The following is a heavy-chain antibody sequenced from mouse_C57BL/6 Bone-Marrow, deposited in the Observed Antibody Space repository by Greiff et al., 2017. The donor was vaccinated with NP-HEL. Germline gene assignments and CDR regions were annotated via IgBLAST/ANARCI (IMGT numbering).Heavy chain of an antibody. CDR2: INPDSSTI. J-gene: IGHJ1*03. V-gene: IGHV4-1*01. Sequence: EVKVEESGGGLVQPGGSLKLSCAASGIDFSRYWMSWVRRAPGKGLEWIGEINPDSSTINYAPSLKDKFIISRDNAKNTLYLQMSKVRSEDTALYYCARPITTVVADWYFDVWGTGTTVTVSS. CDR3: ARPITTVVADWYFDV. D-gene: IGHD1-1*01. CDR1: GIDFSRYW.